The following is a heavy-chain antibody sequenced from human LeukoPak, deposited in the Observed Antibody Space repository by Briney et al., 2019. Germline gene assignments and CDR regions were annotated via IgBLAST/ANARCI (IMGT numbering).Heavy chain of an antibody. J-gene: IGHJ3*02. CDR1: GGSISSYY. Sequence: SETLSLTCIVSGGSISSYYWSWIRQPPGKGLEWIGYVHDSGSTKYNPSVKSRVAISVDTSKNQFSLKLSSVTAADTAVYYCARRSHLGDCTSTSGPGAFGIWGQGTMVTVSS. CDR2: VHDSGST. CDR3: ARRSHLGDCTSTSGPGAFGI. V-gene: IGHV4-59*08. D-gene: IGHD2-2*01.